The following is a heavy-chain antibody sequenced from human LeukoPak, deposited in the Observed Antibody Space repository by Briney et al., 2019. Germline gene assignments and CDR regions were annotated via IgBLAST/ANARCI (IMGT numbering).Heavy chain of an antibody. J-gene: IGHJ4*02. Sequence: SETLSLTCTVSNGSIITSSYYWGWIRQPPGKGLEWIGSIYYRGRTYYSPSLKTRVAISADTSNNQFSLNLSSVTASDTAVYYCARQKILDDNYDSSGYYVDQWGQGSLVTVSS. D-gene: IGHD3-22*01. V-gene: IGHV4-39*01. CDR1: NGSIITSSYY. CDR3: ARQKILDDNYDSSGYYVDQ. CDR2: IYYRGRT.